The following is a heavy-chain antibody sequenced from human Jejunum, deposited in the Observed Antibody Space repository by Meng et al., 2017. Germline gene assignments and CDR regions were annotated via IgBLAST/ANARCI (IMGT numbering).Heavy chain of an antibody. CDR3: ARTQWLVLFHFDS. D-gene: IGHD6-19*01. CDR2: INPGKGNT. CDR1: GYNFITNT. J-gene: IGHJ4*02. Sequence: ASVKVSCKASGYNFITNTIHWVRQAPGQRLDWIGWINPGKGNTKYSQNFQGRVTMTRDTSASTAYMELDSLTSEDTAVYYCARTQWLVLFHFDSWGQGTLVTVSS. V-gene: IGHV1-3*01.